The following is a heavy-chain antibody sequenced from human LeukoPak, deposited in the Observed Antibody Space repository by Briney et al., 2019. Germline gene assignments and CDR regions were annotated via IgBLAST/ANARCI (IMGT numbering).Heavy chain of an antibody. D-gene: IGHD2-2*01. V-gene: IGHV1-69*05. CDR3: ARVPYCSSTSCQRGTNAFDI. J-gene: IGHJ3*02. CDR1: GGTFSSYA. Sequence: SVKVSCKASGGTFSSYAISWVRQARGQGLEWMGRIIPIFGTANYAQKFQGRVTITTDESTSTAYMELSSLRSEDTAVYYCARVPYCSSTSCQRGTNAFDIWGQGTMVTVSS. CDR2: IIPIFGTA.